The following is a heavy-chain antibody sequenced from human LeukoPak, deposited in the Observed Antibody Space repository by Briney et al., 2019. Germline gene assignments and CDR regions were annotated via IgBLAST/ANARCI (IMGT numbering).Heavy chain of an antibody. CDR2: IYTCEST. J-gene: IGHJ4*02. V-gene: IGHV4-4*07. D-gene: IGHD6-6*01. CDR1: GGSISSYY. CDR3: ARGGLAARPGYFDY. Sequence: PSETLSLTCTVSGGSISSYYWSWIRQPAGKGLEWIGRIYTCESTNYNPSLKSRVTISVDKSKNQFSLKLSSVTAADTAVYYCARGGLAARPGYFDYWGQGTVVTVSS.